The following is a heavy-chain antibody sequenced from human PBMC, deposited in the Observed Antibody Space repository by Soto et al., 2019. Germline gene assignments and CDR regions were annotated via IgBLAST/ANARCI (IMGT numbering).Heavy chain of an antibody. CDR1: GYTFTSYY. CDR3: ARHGGDYAFDY. CDR2: INPSGGST. D-gene: IGHD4-17*01. V-gene: IGHV1-46*01. Sequence: QVQLVQSGAEVKKPGASVKVSCKASGYTFTSYYMHWVRQAPGQGLEWMGIINPSGGSTSYAQKCQGRVTMTRDTSTSTVYMELSSLRSEDTAVYYCARHGGDYAFDYWGQGTLVTVSS. J-gene: IGHJ4*02.